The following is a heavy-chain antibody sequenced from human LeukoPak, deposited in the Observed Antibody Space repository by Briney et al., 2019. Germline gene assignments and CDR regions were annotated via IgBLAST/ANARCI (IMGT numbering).Heavy chain of an antibody. Sequence: GESLKISFKGSGXSFTNYCIGWVRQMPGKGLEWMGIIYPGDSDTRYSPSFQGQVTISADKSTSTAYLQWNSLKASDTAIYYCARRGPAADWFDPWGQGTLVTVSS. CDR2: IYPGDSDT. D-gene: IGHD6-13*01. V-gene: IGHV5-51*01. CDR3: ARRGPAADWFDP. J-gene: IGHJ5*02. CDR1: GXSFTNYC.